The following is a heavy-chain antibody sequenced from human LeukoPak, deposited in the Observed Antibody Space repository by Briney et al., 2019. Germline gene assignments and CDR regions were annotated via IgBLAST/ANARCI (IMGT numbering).Heavy chain of an antibody. CDR1: GFTFSSYA. Sequence: PGGSLRLSCAACGFTFSSYAMSWVRQAPGKGLEWVSAISGSGGSTYYADSVKGRFTISRDNSKNTLYLQMNSLRAEDTAVYYCAKDTSGNYDFWSGYNYGMDVWGQGTTVSVFS. CDR2: ISGSGGST. J-gene: IGHJ6*02. D-gene: IGHD3-3*01. V-gene: IGHV3-23*01. CDR3: AKDTSGNYDFWSGYNYGMDV.